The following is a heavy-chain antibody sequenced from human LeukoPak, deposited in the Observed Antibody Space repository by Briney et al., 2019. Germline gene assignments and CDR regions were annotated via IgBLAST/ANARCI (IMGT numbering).Heavy chain of an antibody. CDR1: GFTFSSYW. CDR2: IKQDGSEK. Sequence: GGSLRLSCAASGFTFSSYWMSWIRQAPGRGLEWVANIKQDGSEKYYADSVKGRFTISRDSAKNSLYLQMNSLRVEDTAMYYCAADSGGSRYWGQGTLATVSS. D-gene: IGHD2-15*01. V-gene: IGHV3-7*01. J-gene: IGHJ4*02. CDR3: AADSGGSRY.